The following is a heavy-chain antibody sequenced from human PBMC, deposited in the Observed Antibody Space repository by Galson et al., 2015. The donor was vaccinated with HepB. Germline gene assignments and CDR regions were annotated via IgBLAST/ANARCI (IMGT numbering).Heavy chain of an antibody. CDR2: VDDTGTT. V-gene: IGHV4-59*02. Sequence: SETLSLTCTVSGDSVTGYYWGWIRQPPGKGLDWIGSVDDTGTTLYNPPLRTRVTVSVDTSKNQFSLRLMSVTAADTAVYFCVRELGGSSPHFKYGMDVWGQGTTVTVSS. D-gene: IGHD3-10*01. CDR3: VRELGGSSPHFKYGMDV. J-gene: IGHJ6*02. CDR1: GDSVTGYY.